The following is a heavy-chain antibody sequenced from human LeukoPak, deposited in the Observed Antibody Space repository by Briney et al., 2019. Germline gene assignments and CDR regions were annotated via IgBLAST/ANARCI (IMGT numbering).Heavy chain of an antibody. CDR2: INHSGST. Sequence: PSETLSLTCAVYGGSFSGYYWSWIRQPPGKGLEWIGEINHSGSTNYNPSLKSRVTISVDTSKNQFSLKLSSVTAADTAVYYCAQGRLRGHDYWGQGTLVTVSS. D-gene: IGHD4-17*01. CDR1: GGSFSGYY. CDR3: AQGRLRGHDY. V-gene: IGHV4-34*01. J-gene: IGHJ4*02.